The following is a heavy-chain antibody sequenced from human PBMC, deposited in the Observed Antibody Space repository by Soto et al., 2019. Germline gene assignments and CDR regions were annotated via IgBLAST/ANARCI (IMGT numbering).Heavy chain of an antibody. Sequence: SETLSLTCTVSGGSISSGGYYWSWIRQHPGKGLEWIGYIYYSGSTYYNPSLKSRVTISVDTSKNQFSLKLRSVTAADTAVYYCVRGDADVWEVKYWGQGILVTVSS. CDR3: VRGDADVWEVKY. J-gene: IGHJ4*02. D-gene: IGHD1-26*01. CDR1: GGSISSGGYY. CDR2: IYYSGST. V-gene: IGHV4-31*03.